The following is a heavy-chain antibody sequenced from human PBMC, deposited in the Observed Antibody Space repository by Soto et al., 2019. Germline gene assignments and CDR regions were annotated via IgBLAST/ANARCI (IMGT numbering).Heavy chain of an antibody. D-gene: IGHD3-3*01. CDR2: MNPNSGNT. CDR3: ARSGQVGNWFDP. Sequence: PSVKVSCKASGYTFTSYDINWVRQATGQGLEWMGWMNPNSGNTGYAQKFQGRVTMTRNTSISTAYMELSSLRSEDTAVYYCARSGQVGNWFDPWGQGTLVTVSS. V-gene: IGHV1-8*01. CDR1: GYTFTSYD. J-gene: IGHJ5*02.